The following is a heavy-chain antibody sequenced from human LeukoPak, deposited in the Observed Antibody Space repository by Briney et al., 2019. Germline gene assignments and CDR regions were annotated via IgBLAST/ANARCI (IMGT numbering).Heavy chain of an antibody. CDR1: GFTFSSYG. CDR2: IRYDGSNK. Sequence: GGSLRLSCAASGFTFSSYGMHWVRQAPGKGLEWVAFIRYDGSNKYYADSVKGRFTISRDNSKNTLYLQMNSLRAEDTAVYYCAKAMYSSSWSPGDYWGQGTLVTVSS. D-gene: IGHD6-13*01. V-gene: IGHV3-30*02. CDR3: AKAMYSSSWSPGDY. J-gene: IGHJ4*02.